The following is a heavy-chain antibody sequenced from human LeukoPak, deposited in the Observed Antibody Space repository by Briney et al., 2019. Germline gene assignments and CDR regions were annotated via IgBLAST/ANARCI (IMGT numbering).Heavy chain of an antibody. CDR3: ARDQKRYSYGSYYYYMDV. CDR1: GGTFSSYA. Sequence: ASVKVSCKASGGTFSSYAISWVRQAPGQGLEWMGGIIPIFGTANYAQKFQGRVTITADESTSTAYMELSSLRSEDTAVYYCARDQKRYSYGSYYYYMDVWGKGTTVTVSS. CDR2: IIPIFGTA. J-gene: IGHJ6*03. V-gene: IGHV1-69*13. D-gene: IGHD5-18*01.